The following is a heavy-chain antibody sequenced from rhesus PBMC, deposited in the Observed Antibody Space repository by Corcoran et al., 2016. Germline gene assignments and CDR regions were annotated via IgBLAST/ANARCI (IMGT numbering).Heavy chain of an antibody. CDR1: GGSISSSY. V-gene: IGHV4-169*01. D-gene: IGHD4-23*01. CDR2: IYGSGSST. Sequence: QLQLQESGPGLVKPSETLSVTCAVSGGSISSSYWSWIRQAPGKGLEWIGYIYGSGSSTNYNPSIKSRVTLSVETPKNQLSLKLSSVTTADTAVYYCARTLYSNYLDYWGQGVLVTVSS. J-gene: IGHJ4*01. CDR3: ARTLYSNYLDY.